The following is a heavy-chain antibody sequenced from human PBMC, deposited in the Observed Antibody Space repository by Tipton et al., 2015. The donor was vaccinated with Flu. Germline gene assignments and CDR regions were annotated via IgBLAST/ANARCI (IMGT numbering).Heavy chain of an antibody. Sequence: TLSLTCAVYGGSFSGYYWSWIRQPPGKGLEWIGEINHSGSTYYSPSLKSRVTISADTSNNQFSLKLSSVTAADTAVYYCARLRANCYDSSGYSDYWGQGTLVTVSS. J-gene: IGHJ4*02. CDR2: INHSGST. CDR1: GGSFSGYY. D-gene: IGHD3-22*01. V-gene: IGHV4-34*01. CDR3: ARLRANCYDSSGYSDY.